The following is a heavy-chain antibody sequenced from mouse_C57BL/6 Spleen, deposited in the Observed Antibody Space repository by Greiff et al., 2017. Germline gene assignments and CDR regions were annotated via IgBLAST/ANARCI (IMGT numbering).Heavy chain of an antibody. CDR3: ASYYGSSYPYWYFDV. J-gene: IGHJ1*03. V-gene: IGHV1-52*01. Sequence: QVQLQQPGAELVRPGSSVKLSCKASGYTFTSYWMHWVKQRPIQGLEWIGNIDPSDSETHYNQKFKDKATLTVDKSSSTAYMQLSSLTSEDSAVYYCASYYGSSYPYWYFDVWGTGTTVTVSS. D-gene: IGHD1-1*01. CDR2: IDPSDSET. CDR1: GYTFTSYW.